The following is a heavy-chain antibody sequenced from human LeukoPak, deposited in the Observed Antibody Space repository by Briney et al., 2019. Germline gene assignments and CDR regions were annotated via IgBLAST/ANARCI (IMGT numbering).Heavy chain of an antibody. CDR1: GFTFSDYY. J-gene: IGHJ4*02. Sequence: SGGSLRLSCAASGFTFSDYYMSWIRQAPGKGLEWVSYISSGGSTIYYADSVKGRFTISRDNAKNSLYLQMNSLRAEDTAVYYCARDERLTTVTTSFDYWGQGTLVTVSS. V-gene: IGHV3-11*01. D-gene: IGHD4-17*01. CDR2: ISSGGSTI. CDR3: ARDERLTTVTTSFDY.